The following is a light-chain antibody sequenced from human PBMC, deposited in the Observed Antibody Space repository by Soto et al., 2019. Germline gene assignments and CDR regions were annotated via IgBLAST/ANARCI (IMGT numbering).Light chain of an antibody. J-gene: IGKJ1*01. CDR2: AAS. V-gene: IGKV1-27*01. Sequence: DIQMTQSPSSLSASVGDRVTITCRASQGISIYLAWYQQKPGKAPKLLISAASTLHSGAPSRFSGSGSGTDFALTISSLQPEDVATYYCQEYNGSPITFGQGTKVEVK. CDR3: QEYNGSPIT. CDR1: QGISIY.